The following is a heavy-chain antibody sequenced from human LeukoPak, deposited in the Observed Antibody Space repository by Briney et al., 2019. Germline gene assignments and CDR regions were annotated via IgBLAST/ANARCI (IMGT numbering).Heavy chain of an antibody. V-gene: IGHV4-61*02. Sequence: SGTLSLTCTVSGGSISSGSYYWSWIRQPAGKGLEWVGRIYTSGSTNYNPSLKSRVTISVDTSKNQFSLKLSSVTAADTAVYYCARGNVDTAMVTGYYYYYGMDVWGQGTTVTVSS. D-gene: IGHD5-18*01. CDR1: GGSISSGSYY. CDR3: ARGNVDTAMVTGYYYYYGMDV. J-gene: IGHJ6*02. CDR2: IYTSGST.